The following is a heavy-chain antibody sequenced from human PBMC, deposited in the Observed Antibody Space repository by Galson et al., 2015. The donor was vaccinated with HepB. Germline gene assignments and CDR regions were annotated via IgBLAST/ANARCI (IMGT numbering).Heavy chain of an antibody. CDR2: INPNNGGT. V-gene: IGHV1-2*04. CDR3: ASTPLYGDSAFDY. Sequence: SVKVSCKASGYTFTGYYMHWVRQAPGQGLEWMGWINPNNGGTNYAQKFQGWVTMTRDTSISTAYMELSRLRSDDTALYYCASTPLYGDSAFDYWGQGTLVTVSS. CDR1: GYTFTGYY. J-gene: IGHJ4*02. D-gene: IGHD4-17*01.